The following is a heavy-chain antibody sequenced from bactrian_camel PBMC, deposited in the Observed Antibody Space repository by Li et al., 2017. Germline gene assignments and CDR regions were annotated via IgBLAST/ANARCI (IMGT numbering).Heavy chain of an antibody. V-gene: IGHV3S60*01. J-gene: IGHJ4*01. D-gene: IGHD7*01. CDR3: ATGPRLVWEYNY. CDR2: IDADGTT. Sequence: QVQLVESGGDSVQAGENLRLSCKASGFTFDDPDMGMGWHRRRAPGADCELVSTIDADGTTYYADSVRGRFTISRDDGKNTVSLQMNSLKSEDTAQYYCATGPRLVWEYNYWGQGTQVTVS. CDR1: GFTFDDPDMG.